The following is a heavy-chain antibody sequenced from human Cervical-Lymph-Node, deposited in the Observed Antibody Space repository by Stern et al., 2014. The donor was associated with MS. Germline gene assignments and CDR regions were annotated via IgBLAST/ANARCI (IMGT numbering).Heavy chain of an antibody. CDR2: ISSSGSN. D-gene: IGHD6-6*01. J-gene: IGHJ4*02. CDR1: GGSISYYY. V-gene: IGHV4-59*01. CDR3: ARGGSSSPPFDY. Sequence: QLQLQESGPGLVKPSATLSLTCTASGGSISYYYWSWIRQPPGQGLEWIGDISSSGSNNYNPPLNSRVTISVAKSHNQIAPKLHTGTAADTAVYCWARGGSSSPPFDYWGQGTLVTVSS.